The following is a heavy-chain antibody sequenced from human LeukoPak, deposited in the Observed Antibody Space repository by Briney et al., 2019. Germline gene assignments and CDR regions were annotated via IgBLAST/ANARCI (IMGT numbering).Heavy chain of an antibody. CDR3: ARGRLLWFGELLGWFDP. CDR2: INHSGST. D-gene: IGHD3-10*01. J-gene: IGHJ5*02. V-gene: IGHV4-34*01. CDR1: GGSFSGYY. Sequence: SETLSLTCAVYGGSFSGYYWSWIRQPPGKGLEWIGEINHSGSTNYNPSLKSRVTISVDTSKNQFSLKLSSVTAADTAVYYCARGRLLWFGELLGWFDPWGQGTLVTVSS.